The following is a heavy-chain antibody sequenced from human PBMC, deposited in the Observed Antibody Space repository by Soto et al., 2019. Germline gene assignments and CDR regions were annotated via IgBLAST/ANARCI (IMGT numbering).Heavy chain of an antibody. V-gene: IGHV1-69*06. CDR2: IIPIFGTA. J-gene: IGHJ5*02. D-gene: IGHD3-22*01. CDR3: ARALYYYDSSGLDP. Sequence: SVKVSCKXSGGTFSSYAISWVRQAPGQGLEWMGGIIPIFGTANYAQKFQGRVTITADKSTSTAYMELSSLRSEDTAVYYCARALYYYDSSGLDPWGQGTLVTVSS. CDR1: GGTFSSYA.